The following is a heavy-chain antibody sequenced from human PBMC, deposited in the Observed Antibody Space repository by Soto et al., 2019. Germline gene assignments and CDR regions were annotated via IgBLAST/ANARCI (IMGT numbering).Heavy chain of an antibody. Sequence: PVGSLRLSCASPEFTFSTYAMSCVRHSPGKWLEWVSGISGSGGGTYYADSVKGRFTISRDNSKNTVYLQMNSLRGEDTAVYYCAKPHREGYSTAFFKQWGQGTLVPVSS. CDR2: ISGSGGGT. CDR3: AKPHREGYSTAFFKQ. V-gene: IGHV3-23*01. J-gene: IGHJ4*02. CDR1: EFTFSTYA. D-gene: IGHD4-4*01.